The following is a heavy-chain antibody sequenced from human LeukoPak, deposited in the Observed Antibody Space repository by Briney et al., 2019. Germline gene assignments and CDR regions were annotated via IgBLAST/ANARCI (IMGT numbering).Heavy chain of an antibody. CDR2: IRSKGNNYET. D-gene: IGHD3-22*01. Sequence: GGSLRLSCAASGFTFSGSTLHWVRQASGKGLEWIGRIRSKGNNYETAYAASVKGRFTISRDDSKNTAYLQMNSLKTEDTAVYYCSSFYYYDSSSPIGLVWYWGQGTLVTVSS. CDR3: SSFYYYDSSSPIGLVWY. V-gene: IGHV3-73*01. J-gene: IGHJ4*02. CDR1: GFTFSGST.